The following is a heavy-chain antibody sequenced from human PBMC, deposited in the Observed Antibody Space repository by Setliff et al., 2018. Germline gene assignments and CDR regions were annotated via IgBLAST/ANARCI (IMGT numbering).Heavy chain of an antibody. Sequence: PSETLSLTCTVSSGSISSGSHYWTWIRQPTGKRLEWLGYIHYSGNTNYNPSLKSRVTISVDTSQNQFSLRLSSVTAADTAVYYCARGTTNLNYYYYMDVWGKGTTVTVS. V-gene: IGHV4-61*10. CDR3: ARGTTNLNYYYYMDV. J-gene: IGHJ6*03. D-gene: IGHD4-4*01. CDR2: IHYSGNT. CDR1: SGSISSGSHY.